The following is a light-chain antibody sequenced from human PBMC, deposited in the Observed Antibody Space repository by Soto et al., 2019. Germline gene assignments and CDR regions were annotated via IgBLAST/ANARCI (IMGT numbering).Light chain of an antibody. J-gene: IGKJ4*01. CDR3: QQYHSYPLT. CDR1: QTISSW. Sequence: DIEMTQSPSTLSASVGDRVTITCRASQTISSWLAWYQQKPGKAPNLLIYDASSLESGVPSRFSGSGSGTEFTLTISSLQPDDFATYYCQQYHSYPLTFVGGTKVEIK. CDR2: DAS. V-gene: IGKV1-5*01.